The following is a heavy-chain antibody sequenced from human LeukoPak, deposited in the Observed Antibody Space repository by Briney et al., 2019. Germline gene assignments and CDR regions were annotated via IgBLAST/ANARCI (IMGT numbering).Heavy chain of an antibody. CDR1: GFTFSSYG. Sequence: GGSLRLSCAASGFTFSSYGMHWVRQAPGKGLEWVAFIRYDGSNKYYADSVKGRFTISRDNSKNTLYLQMNSLRAEDTAVYYCLSLWFGELNAFDIWGQGTMVTVSS. D-gene: IGHD3-10*01. J-gene: IGHJ3*02. V-gene: IGHV3-30*02. CDR2: IRYDGSNK. CDR3: LSLWFGELNAFDI.